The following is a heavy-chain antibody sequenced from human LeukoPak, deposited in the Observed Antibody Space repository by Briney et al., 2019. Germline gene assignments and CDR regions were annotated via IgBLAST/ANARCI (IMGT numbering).Heavy chain of an antibody. V-gene: IGHV4-39*02. CDR1: GGSIIIDNYY. D-gene: IGHD3-16*01. J-gene: IGHJ4*02. CDR3: ARDTYLYRGGSDY. Sequence: SETLSLTCTVSGGSIIIDNYYWSWIRQPPGKGLLWIGSMSYAGHTYYNPSLQSRVTISVDTSKNQFSLNLASATAADTAIYYCARDTYLYRGGSDYWGLGTLVTVSS. CDR2: MSYAGHT.